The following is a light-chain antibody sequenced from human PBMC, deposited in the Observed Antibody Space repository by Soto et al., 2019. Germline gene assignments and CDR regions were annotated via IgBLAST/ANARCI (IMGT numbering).Light chain of an antibody. Sequence: EIVMTQSPATLSVSPGERATLSCRASQSVSSNLAWYQQKPGQAPRLLIYGASTRATGIPARFSGSGSGTDFTLTISRLEPEDFAVYSCQQYASSPLTFGGGTKVEAK. CDR2: GAS. CDR1: QSVSSN. V-gene: IGKV3-15*01. J-gene: IGKJ4*01. CDR3: QQYASSPLT.